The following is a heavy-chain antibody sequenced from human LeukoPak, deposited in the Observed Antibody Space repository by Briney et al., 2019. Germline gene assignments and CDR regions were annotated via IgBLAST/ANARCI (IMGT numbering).Heavy chain of an antibody. CDR2: ISGSGGST. CDR1: GFTFSSYA. V-gene: IGHV3-23*01. J-gene: IGHJ4*02. D-gene: IGHD1-26*01. Sequence: GGSLRLSCAASGFTFSSYAMSWVRQAPGKGLEWVPAISGSGGSTYYADSVKGRFTISRDNSKNTLYLQMNSLRAEDTAVYYCHCGGVTGATYYFDYWGQGTLVTVSS. CDR3: HCGGVTGATYYFDY.